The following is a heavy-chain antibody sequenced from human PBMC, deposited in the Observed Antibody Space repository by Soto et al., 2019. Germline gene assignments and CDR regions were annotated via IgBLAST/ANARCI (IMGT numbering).Heavy chain of an antibody. CDR1: GGSISSSSYY. Sequence: SETLSLTCTVSGGSISSSSYYWGWIRQPPGKGLEWIGSIYYSGSTYYNPSLKSRVTISVDTSKNQFSLKLSSVTAADTAVYYCAGSREEPMPFYGMDVWGQGTTVTVSS. V-gene: IGHV4-39*01. J-gene: IGHJ6*02. CDR2: IYYSGST. CDR3: AGSREEPMPFYGMDV. D-gene: IGHD1-1*01.